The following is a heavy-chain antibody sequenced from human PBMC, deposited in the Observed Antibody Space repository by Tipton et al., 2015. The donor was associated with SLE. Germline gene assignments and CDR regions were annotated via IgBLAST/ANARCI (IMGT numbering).Heavy chain of an antibody. J-gene: IGHJ3*02. D-gene: IGHD3-10*01. CDR1: GYSISSGYY. Sequence: TLSLTCAVSGYSISSGYYWGWIRQPPGKGLEWIGSIYYSGSTYYNPSLKSRVTISVDTSKNQFSLKLSSVTAADTAVYYCARVYYPQGAFDIWGQGTMVTVSS. CDR3: ARVYYPQGAFDI. CDR2: IYYSGST. V-gene: IGHV4-38-2*01.